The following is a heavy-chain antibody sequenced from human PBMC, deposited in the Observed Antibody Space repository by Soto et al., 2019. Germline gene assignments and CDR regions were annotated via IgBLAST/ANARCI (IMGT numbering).Heavy chain of an antibody. CDR1: GFTFGDYA. CDR3: TTLLSDSSGYHHDAFDI. D-gene: IGHD3-22*01. Sequence: PGGSLRLSCTASGFTFGDYAMSWFRQAPGKGQEWVGFIRSKAYGGTTEYAASVKGRFTISRDDSKSIAYLQMNSLKTEDTAVYYCTTLLSDSSGYHHDAFDIWGQGTMVTVSS. CDR2: IRSKAYGGTT. J-gene: IGHJ3*02. V-gene: IGHV3-49*03.